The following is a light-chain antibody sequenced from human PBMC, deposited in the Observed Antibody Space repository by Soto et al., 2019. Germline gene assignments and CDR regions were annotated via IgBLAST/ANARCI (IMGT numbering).Light chain of an antibody. Sequence: QAVVTQPPSVSGAPGQRVTISCTGGSSNIGAGYDVHWYQQLPGTAPKLLIHGNSNRPSGVPDRFSGSKSGTSASLAITGLQAEDEADYYCQSYDSSLSDFHVFGTGTKLTVL. CDR1: SSNIGAGYD. V-gene: IGLV1-40*01. J-gene: IGLJ1*01. CDR3: QSYDSSLSDFHV. CDR2: GNS.